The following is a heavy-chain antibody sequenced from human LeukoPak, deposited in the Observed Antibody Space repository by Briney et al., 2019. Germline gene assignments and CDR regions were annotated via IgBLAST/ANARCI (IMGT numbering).Heavy chain of an antibody. Sequence: GASVKVSCKVSGYIFTELSMHWVRQAPGKGLEWMGGFDPEDGETIYAQKFQGRVTMTEDTSTDTAYMELSSLRSEDTAVYYCATVDWVTGAFDIWGQGTMVTVSS. CDR1: GYIFTELS. J-gene: IGHJ3*02. D-gene: IGHD1-14*01. CDR3: ATVDWVTGAFDI. CDR2: FDPEDGET. V-gene: IGHV1-24*01.